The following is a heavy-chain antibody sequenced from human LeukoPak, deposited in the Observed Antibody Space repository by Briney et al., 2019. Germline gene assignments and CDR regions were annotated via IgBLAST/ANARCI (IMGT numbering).Heavy chain of an antibody. V-gene: IGHV1-18*01. CDR1: GYTFTSYG. CDR2: ISAYNGNT. Sequence: ASVKVSCKASGYTFTSYGISWVRQAPGQGLEWMGWISAYNGNTNYAQKLQGRVTMTTDTSTSTAYMELRSLRSDDTAVYYCARVTIFGVVALWYFDYWGQGTLVTVSS. J-gene: IGHJ4*02. D-gene: IGHD3-3*01. CDR3: ARVTIFGVVALWYFDY.